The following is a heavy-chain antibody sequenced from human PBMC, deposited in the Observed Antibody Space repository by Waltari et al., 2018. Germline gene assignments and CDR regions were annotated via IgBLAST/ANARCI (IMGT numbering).Heavy chain of an antibody. Sequence: EVQLLESGGGLVQPGGSLRLSCAASGFTFSSYAMSWVRQAPGKGLEWVSSISGSGDSTYYADSVKGRFTSSRDNSKNTLYLQMNSLRAEDTAVYYCAKDQAVAGTLPTEDWGQGTLVTVSS. CDR2: ISGSGDST. V-gene: IGHV3-23*01. CDR1: GFTFSSYA. D-gene: IGHD6-19*01. J-gene: IGHJ4*02. CDR3: AKDQAVAGTLPTED.